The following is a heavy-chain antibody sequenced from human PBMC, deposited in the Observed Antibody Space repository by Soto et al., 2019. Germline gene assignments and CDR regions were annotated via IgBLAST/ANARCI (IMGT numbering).Heavy chain of an antibody. CDR3: ASLAYYGSGSYYNLARFDY. Sequence: SVKVSCKASGGTFSSYTISWVRQAPGQGLEWMGRIIPILGIANYAQKFQGRVTITADKSTSTAYMELSSLRSEDTAVYYCASLAYYGSGSYYNLARFDYWGQGTLVTVSS. D-gene: IGHD3-10*01. J-gene: IGHJ4*02. V-gene: IGHV1-69*02. CDR2: IIPILGIA. CDR1: GGTFSSYT.